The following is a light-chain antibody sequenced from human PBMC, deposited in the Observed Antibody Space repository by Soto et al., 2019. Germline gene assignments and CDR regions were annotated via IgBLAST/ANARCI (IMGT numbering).Light chain of an antibody. CDR2: WAP. CDR1: QSVLYSSNNKNY. Sequence: DIVMTQSPDSLAVSLGERATINCKSSQSVLYSSNNKNYVAWYQQKPGQPPKLLIYWAPTRESGVPDRFSGSGSGTDFTLTISSLHAEAVAVYYCQQYYSTPWTFGQGTKVEIK. CDR3: QQYYSTPWT. J-gene: IGKJ1*01. V-gene: IGKV4-1*01.